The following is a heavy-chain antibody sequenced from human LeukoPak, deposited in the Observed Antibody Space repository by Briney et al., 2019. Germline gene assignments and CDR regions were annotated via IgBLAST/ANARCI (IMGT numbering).Heavy chain of an antibody. Sequence: SETLSLTCAVYGGSFSGYYWSWIRQSPGKGLEWIGEINHSGSTNYNPSLKSRVTISVDTSKNQFSLKLSSVTAADTAVYYCARGLAIRYCSGGSCPYDYWGQGTLVTVSS. CDR1: GGSFSGYY. CDR2: INHSGST. V-gene: IGHV4-34*01. D-gene: IGHD2-15*01. CDR3: ARGLAIRYCSGGSCPYDY. J-gene: IGHJ4*02.